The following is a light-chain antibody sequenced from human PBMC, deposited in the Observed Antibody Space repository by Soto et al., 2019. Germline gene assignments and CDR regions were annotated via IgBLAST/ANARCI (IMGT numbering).Light chain of an antibody. CDR2: DEA. CDR1: QDIGNF. CDR3: QKYGSSPTT. Sequence: DIQMTQSPSSLCASVGDRITITCQASQDIGNFLTWYQQKPGRAPVILIYDEANLATGVPPRFSGSGSGRDLTLTISRLEPEDFAVYYCQKYGSSPTTCGQGTKGDIK. V-gene: IGKV1-33*01. J-gene: IGKJ1*01.